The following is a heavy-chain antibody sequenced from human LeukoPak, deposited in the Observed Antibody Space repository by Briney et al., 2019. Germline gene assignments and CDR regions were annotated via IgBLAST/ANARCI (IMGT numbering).Heavy chain of an antibody. D-gene: IGHD3-22*01. CDR1: GYTFTSYG. CDR2: ISAYNSNT. Sequence: ASVKVSCKASGYTFTSYGISWVRQAPGQGLEWMGWISAYNSNTNYAQKLQGRVTMTTDTSTSTAYMELRSLRSDDTAVYYCARLYYDSSGYSNYFDYWGQGTLVTVSS. J-gene: IGHJ4*02. CDR3: ARLYYDSSGYSNYFDY. V-gene: IGHV1-18*01.